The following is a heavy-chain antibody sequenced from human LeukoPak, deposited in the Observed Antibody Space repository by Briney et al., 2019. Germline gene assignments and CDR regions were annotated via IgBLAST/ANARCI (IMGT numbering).Heavy chain of an antibody. V-gene: IGHV4-59*01. CDR1: GGSISSYY. CDR3: ARETVGGSGY. CDR2: IYYSGST. Sequence: SETLSLTCTVSGGSISSYYWSWIRQPPGKGLEWIGYIYYSGSTNYNPSLKGRVTISVDTSKNQFSLKLSSVTAADTAVYCCARETVGGSGYWGQGTLVTVSS. D-gene: IGHD3-16*01. J-gene: IGHJ4*02.